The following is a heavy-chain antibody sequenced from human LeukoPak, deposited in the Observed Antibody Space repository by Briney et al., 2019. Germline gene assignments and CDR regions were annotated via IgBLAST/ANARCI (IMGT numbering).Heavy chain of an antibody. CDR2: ISYDGSNK. Sequence: GRSLRLSCAASGFTFSSYGMHWVRQAPGKGLEWVAVISYDGSNKYYADSVKGRFTISRDNSKNTLYLQMNSLRAEDTAVYYCAKSSSSWLVDYWGQGTLVTVPS. D-gene: IGHD6-13*01. CDR3: AKSSSSWLVDY. V-gene: IGHV3-30*18. J-gene: IGHJ4*02. CDR1: GFTFSSYG.